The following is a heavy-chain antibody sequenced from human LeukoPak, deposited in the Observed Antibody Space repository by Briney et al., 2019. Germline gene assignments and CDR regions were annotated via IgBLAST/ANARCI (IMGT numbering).Heavy chain of an antibody. CDR1: GYTFTGYY. V-gene: IGHV1-2*02. J-gene: IGHJ4*02. D-gene: IGHD6-13*01. Sequence: ASVKVSCTASGYTFTGYYMHGVRQAPGQGLEWMGWINPNSGGTNYAQKFQGRVTMTRDTSISTAYMELSRLRSDDTAGYYCARDPGAAAAGMDGCDYWGEGTLVSVSS. CDR3: ARDPGAAAAGMDGCDY. CDR2: INPNSGGT.